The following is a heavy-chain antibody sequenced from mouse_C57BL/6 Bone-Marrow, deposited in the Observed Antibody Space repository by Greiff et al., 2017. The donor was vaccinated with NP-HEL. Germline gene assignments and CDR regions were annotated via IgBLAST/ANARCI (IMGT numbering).Heavy chain of an antibody. J-gene: IGHJ2*01. CDR1: GFNIKDYY. CDR3: ARKGDYGNYGLYYFDY. V-gene: IGHV14-2*01. Sequence: VQPQQSGAELVKPGASVKLSRTASGFNIKDYYMHWVKQRTEQGLQWIGRIDPEDDETKYAPKFQGKATITADTSSNTAYLQLSSLTSEDTAVYYCARKGDYGNYGLYYFDYWGEGTTLTVSS. D-gene: IGHD2-1*01. CDR2: IDPEDDET.